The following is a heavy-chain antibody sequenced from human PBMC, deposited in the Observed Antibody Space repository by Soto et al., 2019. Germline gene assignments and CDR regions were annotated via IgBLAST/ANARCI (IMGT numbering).Heavy chain of an antibody. CDR2: INHSGST. CDR1: GGSFSGYY. D-gene: IGHD3-3*01. Sequence: SETLSLTCAVYGGSFSGYYWSWIRQPPGKGLEWIGEINHSGSTNYNPSLKSRVTISVDTSKNQFSLKLSSVTAADTAVYYCARALVYYDFWSGYSRPSNYYYYMDVWGKGTTVTVSS. V-gene: IGHV4-34*01. J-gene: IGHJ6*03. CDR3: ARALVYYDFWSGYSRPSNYYYYMDV.